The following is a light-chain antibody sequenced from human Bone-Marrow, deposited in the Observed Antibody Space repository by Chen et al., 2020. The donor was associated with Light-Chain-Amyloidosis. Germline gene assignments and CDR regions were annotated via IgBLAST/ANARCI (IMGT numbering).Light chain of an antibody. J-gene: IGLJ1*01. Sequence: QSALTQPASVHGSPGQSITISCTGTSSNVGGHNHVSWYQQHPDKAPNLMIYEVTNRPSWVPDRFSGSKSDNTDYLTISGLQTEDEADYFCSSYTITNTLVFGSGTRVTVL. CDR1: SSNVGGHNH. V-gene: IGLV2-14*01. CDR3: SSYTITNTLV. CDR2: EVT.